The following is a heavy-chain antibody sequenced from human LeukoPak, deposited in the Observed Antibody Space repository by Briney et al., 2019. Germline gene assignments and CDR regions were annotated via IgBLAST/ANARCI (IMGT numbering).Heavy chain of an antibody. CDR1: GFTFSSYW. CDR3: ARGDTAMVVPFDY. Sequence: PGGSLRLSCAASGFTFSSYWMSWVRQAPGKGLEWVADIKQDGSEKYYVDSVKGRFTISRDNAKNSLYLQMNSLRAEDTAVYYCARGDTAMVVPFDYWGQGTLVTVSS. V-gene: IGHV3-7*01. J-gene: IGHJ4*02. CDR2: IKQDGSEK. D-gene: IGHD5-18*01.